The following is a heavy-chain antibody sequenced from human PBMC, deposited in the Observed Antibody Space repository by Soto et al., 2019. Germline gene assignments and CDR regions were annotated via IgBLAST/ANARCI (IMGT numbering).Heavy chain of an antibody. CDR2: INHSGST. CDR3: AREHKRGYSGLRHAPHNWFDP. Sequence: QVQLQQWGAGLLKPSETLSLTCAVYGGSFSGYYWSWIRQPPGKGLEWIGEINHSGSTNYNPSLKSRVTISVDTSKNQFSLKLSSGTAADTAVYYCAREHKRGYSGLRHAPHNWFDPWGQGTLVTVSS. CDR1: GGSFSGYY. J-gene: IGHJ5*02. D-gene: IGHD5-12*01. V-gene: IGHV4-34*01.